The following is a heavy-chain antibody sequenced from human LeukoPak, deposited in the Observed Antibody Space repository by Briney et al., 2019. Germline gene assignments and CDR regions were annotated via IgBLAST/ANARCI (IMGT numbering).Heavy chain of an antibody. D-gene: IGHD6-19*01. CDR1: GFTFSSYW. Sequence: GGSLTLSCAASGFTFSSYWVHWVRQAPGKGLVWVSRTKSDGSSTSYADSVKGRFTISRDNAKNTLYLQMNSLRVEDTALYYCARADSGYSSGQFDSWGQGTLVTVSS. CDR2: TKSDGSST. J-gene: IGHJ4*02. CDR3: ARADSGYSSGQFDS. V-gene: IGHV3-74*01.